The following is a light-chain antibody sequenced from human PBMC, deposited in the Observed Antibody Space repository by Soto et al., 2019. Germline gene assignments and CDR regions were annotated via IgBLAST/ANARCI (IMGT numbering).Light chain of an antibody. CDR1: QSVSSY. J-gene: IGKJ2*01. CDR2: DAS. V-gene: IGKV3-11*01. Sequence: EIVLTQSPATLSLSPGERATLSCRASQSVSSYLAWYQQKPGQAPRLLIYDASNRATGIPARFSGSGSGTVFTLTISSLEPEDFAVYYCQQRSNWPPRYTFGQGTKLEIK. CDR3: QQRSNWPPRYT.